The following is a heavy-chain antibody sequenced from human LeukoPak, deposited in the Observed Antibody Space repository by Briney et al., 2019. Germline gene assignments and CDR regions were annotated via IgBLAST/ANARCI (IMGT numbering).Heavy chain of an antibody. CDR2: MYTTGST. V-gene: IGHV4-4*07. CDR3: ASSFTMIVVVMAFDI. Sequence: PSETLSLTCTVSGGSISNYYWNWIRQPAGKGLEWIGRMYTTGSTNYNPSLKSRVTMSVDTSKNQFSLKLSSVTAADTAVYYCASSFTMIVVVMAFDIWGQGTMVTVSS. J-gene: IGHJ3*02. D-gene: IGHD3-22*01. CDR1: GGSISNYY.